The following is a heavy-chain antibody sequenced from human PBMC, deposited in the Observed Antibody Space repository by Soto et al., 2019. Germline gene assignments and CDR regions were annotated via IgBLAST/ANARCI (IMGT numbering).Heavy chain of an antibody. CDR1: GFTFSNDA. V-gene: IGHV3-30-3*01. Sequence: QVQLVESGGGVVQPGRSLRLSCAASGFTFSNDAMHWVRQAPGNGLEWVAVISYAGSNKYYAVSVKGRFTISRDNSKNTLYLQMNSLRAEDTAVYYCARCTASGSYYGPVDYWGQGTLVTVSS. CDR3: ARCTASGSYYGPVDY. D-gene: IGHD1-26*01. CDR2: ISYAGSNK. J-gene: IGHJ4*02.